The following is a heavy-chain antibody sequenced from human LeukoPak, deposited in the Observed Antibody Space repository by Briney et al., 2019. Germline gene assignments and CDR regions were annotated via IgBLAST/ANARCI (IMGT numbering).Heavy chain of an antibody. V-gene: IGHV3-23*01. D-gene: IGHD2-2*01. J-gene: IGHJ4*02. CDR2: ISGSGGRA. Sequence: GGSLRLFCAASGLTYSSYAMRGVRQAPGGGLEWVSAISGSGGRAYYADSVKGRFTISRENSKNTLYLQMNSLRAEDTAVYYFAKQACSSTSCYPGYWGQGTLVTVSS. CDR3: AKQACSSTSCYPGY. CDR1: GLTYSSYA.